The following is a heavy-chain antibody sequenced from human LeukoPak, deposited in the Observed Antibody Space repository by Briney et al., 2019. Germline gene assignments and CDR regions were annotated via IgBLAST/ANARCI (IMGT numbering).Heavy chain of an antibody. J-gene: IGHJ3*02. D-gene: IGHD1-26*01. Sequence: WASVKVSCKASGGTFSSYAISWVRQAPGQGLEWMGRIIPILGIANYAQKFQGRVTITADKSTSTAYMELSSLRSEDTAVYYCATVRSGSYYVYAFDIWGQGTMVTVSS. V-gene: IGHV1-69*04. CDR3: ATVRSGSYYVYAFDI. CDR1: GGTFSSYA. CDR2: IIPILGIA.